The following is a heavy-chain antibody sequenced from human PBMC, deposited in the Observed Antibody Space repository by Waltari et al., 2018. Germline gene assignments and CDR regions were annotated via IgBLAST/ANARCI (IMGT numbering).Heavy chain of an antibody. V-gene: IGHV3-33*01. J-gene: IGHJ3*02. CDR1: GFTFSSYG. D-gene: IGHD6-13*01. Sequence: QVQLVESGGGVVQPGRSLRLSCAASGFTFSSYGMHWVRQAPGKGLEWVAVIWYDGSNKYYADSVKCRFTISRDNSKNTLYLQMNSLRAEDTAVYYCASSSWTRPWDAFDIWGQGTMVTVSS. CDR3: ASSSWTRPWDAFDI. CDR2: IWYDGSNK.